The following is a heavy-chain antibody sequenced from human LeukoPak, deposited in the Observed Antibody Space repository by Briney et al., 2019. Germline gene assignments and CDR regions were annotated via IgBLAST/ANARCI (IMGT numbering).Heavy chain of an antibody. CDR1: GGSFSGYY. D-gene: IGHD3-10*01. CDR3: ARGGRVRFGT. Sequence: SETLSLTCAVCGGSFSGYYRSWIRQPPGKGLEWIGEINHSGSTNYNPSLKSRVTISVDTSKNQFSLKLSSVTAADTAVYYCARGGRVRFGTWGQGTLVTVSS. J-gene: IGHJ5*02. V-gene: IGHV4-34*01. CDR2: INHSGST.